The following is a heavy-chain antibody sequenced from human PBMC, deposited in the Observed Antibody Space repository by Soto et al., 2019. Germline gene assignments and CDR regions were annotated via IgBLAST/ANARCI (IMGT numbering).Heavy chain of an antibody. J-gene: IGHJ4*02. D-gene: IGHD5-12*01. CDR2: ISGSGDNT. V-gene: IGHV3-23*01. Sequence: GSLRLSCAASGFTFNNYAMSWVRQAPGKGLEWVSAISGSGDNTYYADSVKGRFTISRDNSKNTLYLQMNSLRAEDTAGYYCAKCRSASVAPNNYWGQGTLVTVSS. CDR1: GFTFNNYA. CDR3: AKCRSASVAPNNY.